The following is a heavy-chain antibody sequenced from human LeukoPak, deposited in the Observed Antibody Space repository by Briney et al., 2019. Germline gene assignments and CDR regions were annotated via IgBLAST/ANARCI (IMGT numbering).Heavy chain of an antibody. CDR2: INPNSGGT. D-gene: IGHD1-26*01. J-gene: IGHJ6*02. V-gene: IGHV1-2*04. CDR1: GYTFTGYY. CDR3: ARARHNPYSGSYYYYYYGMDV. Sequence: GASVKVSCKASGYTFTGYYMHWVRQAPGQGLEWMGWINPNSGGTNYAQKFQGWVTMTRDTSISTAYMELSRLRSDDTAVYYCARARHNPYSGSYYYYYYGMDVWGQGTTVTVSS.